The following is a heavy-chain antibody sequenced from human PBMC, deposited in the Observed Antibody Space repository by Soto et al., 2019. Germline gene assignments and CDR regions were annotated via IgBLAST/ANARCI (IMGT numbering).Heavy chain of an antibody. CDR1: VYYIISCYF. CDR2: MYHSGSS. Sequence: SQTIPLTCGLSVYYIISCYFWGWIRQPPGKGLEWIGSMYHSGSSYYNPSLKSRVAISLDTSKNQFSLNLRSVTAADTAVYSSVCDGGDYAGSLGNFFDFWGQGTLVTASS. V-gene: IGHV4-38-2*01. CDR3: VCDGGDYAGSLGNFFDF. J-gene: IGHJ4*02. D-gene: IGHD2-21*01.